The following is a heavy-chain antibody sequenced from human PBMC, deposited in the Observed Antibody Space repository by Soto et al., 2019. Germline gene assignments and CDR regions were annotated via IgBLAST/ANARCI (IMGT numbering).Heavy chain of an antibody. CDR1: GFTFSTYS. D-gene: IGHD3-22*01. CDR2: ISSSSSTI. V-gene: IGHV3-48*02. J-gene: IGHJ4*02. Sequence: EVQLVESGGGLVQTGGSLRLSCAASGFTFSTYSMNWVRQAPGKGLEWVSFISSSSSTIFYADSVKGRFTISRDNAKNSLYLQINSLRDEDTAVYYCARDTSGYYPDYWGQGTLVTVSS. CDR3: ARDTSGYYPDY.